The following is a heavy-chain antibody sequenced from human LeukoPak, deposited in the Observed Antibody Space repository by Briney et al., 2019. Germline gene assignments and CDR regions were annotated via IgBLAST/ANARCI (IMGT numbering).Heavy chain of an antibody. J-gene: IGHJ4*02. CDR2: ISVYNGNT. V-gene: IGHV1-18*01. Sequence: ASVKVSCKASGYTFTSYGFSWVRQAPGQGLEWMGWISVYNGNTNYAQKLQGRVTMTTDTSTSTAYMELRSLRSDDTAVYYCARCRDEFGDYGFDFWGQGALVTVSS. CDR1: GYTFTSYG. CDR3: ARCRDEFGDYGFDF. D-gene: IGHD4-17*01.